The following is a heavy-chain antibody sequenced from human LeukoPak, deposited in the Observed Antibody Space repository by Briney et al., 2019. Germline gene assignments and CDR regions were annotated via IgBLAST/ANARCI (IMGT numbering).Heavy chain of an antibody. D-gene: IGHD3-22*01. Sequence: SETLSLTCAVSGGSISSSNWWSWVRQPPGKGLEWIGEIYHSGSTNYNPSLKSRVTISVDKSKNQFSLKLSSVTAADTAVYYCPRGDSSGYYYVRYFDYWGQGTLVTVSS. J-gene: IGHJ4*02. CDR1: GGSISSSNW. CDR3: PRGDSSGYYYVRYFDY. V-gene: IGHV4-4*02. CDR2: IYHSGST.